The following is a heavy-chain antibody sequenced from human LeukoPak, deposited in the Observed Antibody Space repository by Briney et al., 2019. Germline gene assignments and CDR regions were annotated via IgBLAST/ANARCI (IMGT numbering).Heavy chain of an antibody. D-gene: IGHD3-3*01. CDR1: GGSFSGYY. V-gene: IGHV4-34*01. Sequence: SETLSFTCAVYGGSFSGYYWSWIRQPPGKGLEWIGEINHSGSTNYNPSLKSRVTISVDTSKNQFSLKLSSVTAADTAVYYCARRGRYYDFWSGYFWGQGTLVTVSS. J-gene: IGHJ4*02. CDR2: INHSGST. CDR3: ARRGRYYDFWSGYF.